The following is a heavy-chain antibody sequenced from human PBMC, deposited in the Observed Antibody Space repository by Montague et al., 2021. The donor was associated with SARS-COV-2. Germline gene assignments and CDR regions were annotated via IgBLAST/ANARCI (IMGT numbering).Heavy chain of an antibody. CDR2: IDWDDDK. Sequence: ALVKPTQTLTLTCTFSGFSLSTSGMCVSWIRQPPGKALEWLALIDWDDDKYYSTSLKTRLTISKDTSKNQVVLTMTNMDPVDTATYYCARMTTVVTLGYYYYYGMDVWGQGTTVTVSS. J-gene: IGHJ6*02. V-gene: IGHV2-70*01. CDR1: GFSLSTSGMC. CDR3: ARMTTVVTLGYYYYYGMDV. D-gene: IGHD4-23*01.